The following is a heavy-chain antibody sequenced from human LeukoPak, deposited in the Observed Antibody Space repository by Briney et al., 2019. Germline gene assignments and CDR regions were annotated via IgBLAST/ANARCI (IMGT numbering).Heavy chain of an antibody. J-gene: IGHJ5*02. V-gene: IGHV5-51*01. CDR2: IYPDDSDT. D-gene: IGHD1-26*01. CDR3: ARYSGPSLQSNWFDP. Sequence: GESLKISCKGSGYNFPAYWIVWVRQVPGKGLEWMGIIYPDDSDTRYSPSFQGQVTFSTDKSITTAYLHWSSLKASDTAIYYCARYSGPSLQSNWFDPWGQGTLVTVSS. CDR1: GYNFPAYW.